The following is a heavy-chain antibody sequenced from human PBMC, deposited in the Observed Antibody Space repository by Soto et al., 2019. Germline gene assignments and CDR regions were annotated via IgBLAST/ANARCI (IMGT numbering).Heavy chain of an antibody. CDR2: ISGSGGGT. CDR3: AKDLSPLYYYYGMDV. J-gene: IGHJ6*02. Sequence: PGGSLRLSCAASGFTTSSYAMSWVRQAPGKGLEWVSAISGSGGGTYYADSVKGRFTISRDNSKNTLYLQMNSLRAEDTAVYYCAKDLSPLYYYYGMDVWGQGTTVTVLL. CDR1: GFTTSSYA. V-gene: IGHV3-23*01.